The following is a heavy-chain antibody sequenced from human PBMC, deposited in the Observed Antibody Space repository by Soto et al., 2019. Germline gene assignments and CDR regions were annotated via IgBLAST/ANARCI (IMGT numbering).Heavy chain of an antibody. CDR2: IIPMFGTA. Sequence: QVQLVQSGAEVKKPGASVKVSCKASGDTFSSYAINWVLQAPGQGLECVVGIIPMFGTANYAQKFKRRVTITSGESTSTVYMELHSMRSEDTALYYCARVGPAYYCDSSGYYFPLDYWGEGTLVTVSS. CDR3: ARVGPAYYCDSSGYYFPLDY. CDR1: GDTFSSYA. J-gene: IGHJ4*02. V-gene: IGHV1-69*01. D-gene: IGHD3-22*01.